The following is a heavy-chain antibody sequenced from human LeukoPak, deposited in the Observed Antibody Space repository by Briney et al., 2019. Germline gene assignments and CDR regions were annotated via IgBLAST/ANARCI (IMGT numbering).Heavy chain of an antibody. D-gene: IGHD3-22*01. CDR3: ARVSYYDSSGNRGAFDY. J-gene: IGHJ4*02. CDR2: INHSGST. V-gene: IGHV4-34*01. Sequence: SETLSLTCAVYGGSFSGDYWSWIRQPPGKGLEWIGEINHSGSTNYNPSLKSRVTISVDTSKNQFSLKLSSVTAADTAVYYCARVSYYDSSGNRGAFDYWGQGTPVTVSS. CDR1: GGSFSGDY.